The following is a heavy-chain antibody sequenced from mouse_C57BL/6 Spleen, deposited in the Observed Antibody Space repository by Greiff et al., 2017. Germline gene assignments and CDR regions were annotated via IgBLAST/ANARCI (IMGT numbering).Heavy chain of an antibody. V-gene: IGHV1-26*01. Sequence: EVQLQQSGPELVKPGASVKISCKASGYTFTDYYMNWVKQSHGKSLEWIGDINPNNGGTSYNQKFKGKATLTVDKSSSTAYMELRSPTSEDSAVYYCATTVYWDVPDYFDDWGQGTTLTVSS. CDR3: ATTVYWDVPDYFDD. J-gene: IGHJ2*01. CDR2: INPNNGGT. D-gene: IGHD4-1*01. CDR1: GYTFTDYY.